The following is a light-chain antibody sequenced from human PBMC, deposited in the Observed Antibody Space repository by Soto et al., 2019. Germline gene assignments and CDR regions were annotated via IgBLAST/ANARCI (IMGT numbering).Light chain of an antibody. J-gene: IGKJ4*01. CDR1: QSISTW. CDR2: KAS. V-gene: IGKV1-5*03. CDR3: QQYNTYPLT. Sequence: DIQMTQSPSTLSASVGDRVTITCRASQSISTWLAWYQQKPGKAPKLLIYKASNLEGGVPSRFSGSGSGTEFNITISSLQPDDFATYYCQQYNTYPLTFGGGTKLDIK.